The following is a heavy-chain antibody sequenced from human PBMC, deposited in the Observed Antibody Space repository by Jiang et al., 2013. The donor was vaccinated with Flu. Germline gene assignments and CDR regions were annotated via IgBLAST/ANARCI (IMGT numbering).Heavy chain of an antibody. D-gene: IGHD3-3*01. CDR3: AREGVWGGYYSWFDY. CDR2: INPSGGST. J-gene: IGHJ4*02. V-gene: IGHV1-46*01. Sequence: GAEVKKPGASVKVSCKASGYTFTSYYMHWVRQAPGQGLEWMGIINPSGGSTSYAQKFQGRVTMTRDTSTSTVYMELSSLRSEDTAVYYCAREGVWGGYYSWFDYWGQGTLVTVSS. CDR1: GYTFTSYY.